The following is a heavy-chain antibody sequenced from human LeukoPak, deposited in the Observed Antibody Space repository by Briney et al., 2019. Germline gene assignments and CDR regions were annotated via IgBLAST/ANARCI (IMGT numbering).Heavy chain of an antibody. D-gene: IGHD6-19*01. CDR3: ARHGRGQWLDSSHLEIDY. J-gene: IGHJ4*02. Sequence: PGESLKISCKGSGYSFTSYWIGWVRQMPGKGLEWMGIIYPGDSDTRYSPSFQGQVTISADKSISTAYLQWSSLKASDTAMYYCARHGRGQWLDSSHLEIDYWGQGTLVTVSS. CDR1: GYSFTSYW. V-gene: IGHV5-51*01. CDR2: IYPGDSDT.